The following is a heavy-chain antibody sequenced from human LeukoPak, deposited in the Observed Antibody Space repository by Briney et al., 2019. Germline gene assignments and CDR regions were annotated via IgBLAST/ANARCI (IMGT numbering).Heavy chain of an antibody. CDR1: GFTFSDYY. Sequence: GGSLRLSCAASGFTFSDYYMSWIRQAPGEGLEWVSYISSSGSTIYYADSVKGRFTISRDNAKNSLYLQMNSLRAEDTAVYYCARARRMLYEYTYFDYWGQGTLVTVSS. V-gene: IGHV3-11*04. J-gene: IGHJ4*02. CDR3: ARARRMLYEYTYFDY. D-gene: IGHD2-8*01. CDR2: ISSSGSTI.